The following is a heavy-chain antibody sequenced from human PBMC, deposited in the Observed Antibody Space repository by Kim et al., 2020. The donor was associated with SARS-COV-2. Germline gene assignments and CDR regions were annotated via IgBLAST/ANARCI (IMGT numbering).Heavy chain of an antibody. CDR1: GFTFGDYA. CDR3: ANLPDSTVTTILDY. D-gene: IGHD4-17*01. Sequence: GGSLRLSCAASGFTFGDYAMHWVRQAPGKGLEWVSGISWNSGSIGYAVSVKGRFTISRDNAKNSLYQQMNSLRAEDTALYYCANLPDSTVTTILDYWGQGTHVTLSP. V-gene: IGHV3-9*01. J-gene: IGHJ4*02. CDR2: ISWNSGSI.